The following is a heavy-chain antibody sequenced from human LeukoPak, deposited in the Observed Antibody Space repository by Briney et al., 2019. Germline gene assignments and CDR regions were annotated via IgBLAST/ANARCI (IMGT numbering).Heavy chain of an antibody. V-gene: IGHV4-34*01. CDR2: INHSGST. Sequence: SETLSLTCTVSGGSISSYYWSWIRQPPGKGLEWIGEINHSGSTNYNPSLKSRVTISVDTSKNQFSLKLSSVTAADTAVYYCARGRYGDSFDYWGQGTLVTVSS. CDR1: GGSISSYY. CDR3: ARGRYGDSFDY. D-gene: IGHD4-17*01. J-gene: IGHJ4*02.